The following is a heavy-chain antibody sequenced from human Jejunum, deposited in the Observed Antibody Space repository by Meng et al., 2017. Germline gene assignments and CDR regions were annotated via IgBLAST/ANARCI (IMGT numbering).Heavy chain of an antibody. CDR1: GNSVPSNSAG. CDR2: TYYRSKWYI. D-gene: IGHD1-26*01. V-gene: IGHV6-1*01. J-gene: IGHJ4*02. CDR3: AGGGLVRSTRGYFDY. Sequence: QIQLQQSGPGLVKPSQTLSLTCAIPGNSVPSNSAGWNWNRQSPSRGLEWLGRTYYRSKWYIDYAVSAKSRITINPDTSKNQFSLHLNSVTPEDTAVYYCAGGGLVRSTRGYFDYWGQGTLVTVSS.